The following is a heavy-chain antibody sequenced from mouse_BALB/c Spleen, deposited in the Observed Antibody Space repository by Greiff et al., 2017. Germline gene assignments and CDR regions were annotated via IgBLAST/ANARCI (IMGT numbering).Heavy chain of an antibody. J-gene: IGHJ3*01. CDR1: GFTFSSYT. CDR3: ARSRSTMITTFAY. CDR2: ISSGGGNT. V-gene: IGHV5-9*03. Sequence: EVKLMESGGGLVKPGGSLKLSCAASGFTFSSYTMSWVRQTPEKRLEWVATISSGGGNTYYPDSVKGRFPISRDNAKNNLYLQMSSLRSEDTALYYCARSRSTMITTFAYWGQGTLVTVSA. D-gene: IGHD2-4*01.